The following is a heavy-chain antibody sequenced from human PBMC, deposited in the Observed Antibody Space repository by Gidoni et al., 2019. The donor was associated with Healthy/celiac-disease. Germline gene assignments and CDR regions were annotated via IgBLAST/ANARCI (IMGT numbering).Heavy chain of an antibody. D-gene: IGHD6-6*01. V-gene: IGHV1-8*01. J-gene: IGHJ4*02. CDR1: GYTFTSYD. Sequence: QVQLVQSGAEVKKPGGSVKVSCNASGYTFTSYDINWVRQATGQGLEWIGWMNPNSGNKGDAHKFQGRVTMTRNTSISTAYMELSSLRSEDTSVYYCARGGVRGAARLGYWGQGTLVTVSS. CDR2: MNPNSGNK. CDR3: ARGGVRGAARLGY.